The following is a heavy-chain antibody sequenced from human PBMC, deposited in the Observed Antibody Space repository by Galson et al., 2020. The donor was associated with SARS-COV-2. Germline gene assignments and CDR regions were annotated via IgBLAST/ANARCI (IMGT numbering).Heavy chain of an antibody. Sequence: SETLSLTCTVSGGSISSYYWSWIRQPPGKGLEWIGYIYFSGSTNYNPSLKSRVTISVDTSKNQFSLKLSSVTAADTAVYYCARHVSARWGVGRFAGWFDPWGQGTLVTVSS. CDR1: GGSISSYY. D-gene: IGHD3-16*01. V-gene: IGHV4-59*08. CDR2: IYFSGST. J-gene: IGHJ5*02. CDR3: ARHVSARWGVGRFAGWFDP.